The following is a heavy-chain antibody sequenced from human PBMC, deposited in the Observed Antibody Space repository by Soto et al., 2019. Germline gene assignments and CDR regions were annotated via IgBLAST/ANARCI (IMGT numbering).Heavy chain of an antibody. CDR3: GRDSFFHGDDNRRSGRSLFAY. J-gene: IGHJ4*01. CDR2: NSAYNGNT. V-gene: IGHV1-18*01. CDR1: GDSFTNYG. D-gene: IGHD2-15*01. Sequence: ASAKVSCKASGDSFTNYGFSWVRQAPGQGLEWMGWNSAYNGNTNYAQNLQGRVTMTTDTSTSTDYMGLRSLRSDDTAVYFCGRDSFFHGDDNRRSGRSLFAYWVNGTFVPVSS.